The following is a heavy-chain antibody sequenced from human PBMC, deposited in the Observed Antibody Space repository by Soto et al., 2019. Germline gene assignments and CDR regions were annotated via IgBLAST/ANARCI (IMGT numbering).Heavy chain of an antibody. J-gene: IGHJ5*02. D-gene: IGHD3-10*01. CDR1: GGSISSISSY. CDR3: ARQDNKSGSAS. V-gene: IGHV4-39*01. CDR2: IYFIGSS. Sequence: SETLSLTCTVSGGSISSISSYWGWIRQPPGKGLEWIGSIYFIGSSYSNPSLKSRVTISVDTSKNQFSLKLTSVTAADTAVYFCARQDNKSGSASWGQGTLVTVSS.